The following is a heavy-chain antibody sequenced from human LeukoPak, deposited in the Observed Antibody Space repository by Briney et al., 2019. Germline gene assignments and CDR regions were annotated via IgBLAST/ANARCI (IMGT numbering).Heavy chain of an antibody. Sequence: ASVKVSCKASGYTFTSYGISWVRQAPGQGLEGMGWVSAYNGNTNYAQKLQGRVTMTTDTSTSTAYMVLRSLRSDGTAVYYCARGDYGGNSGRLGYWGQGTLVTVSS. J-gene: IGHJ4*02. CDR1: GYTFTSYG. CDR3: ARGDYGGNSGRLGY. D-gene: IGHD4-23*01. CDR2: VSAYNGNT. V-gene: IGHV1-18*01.